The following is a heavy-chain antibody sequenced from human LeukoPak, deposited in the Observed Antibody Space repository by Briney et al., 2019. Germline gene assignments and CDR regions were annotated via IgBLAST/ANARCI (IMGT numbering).Heavy chain of an antibody. J-gene: IGHJ4*02. CDR3: ARRYSSGWVFDS. D-gene: IGHD6-19*01. V-gene: IGHV4-59*03. CDR2: FSPGGST. Sequence: SETLSLTCKVSGASISSYFWSWIRQPPGKGLEWIGYFSPGGSTKYNPSLRSRVTILEDTAKNQLSLKLTSVTPADTADYFCARRYSSGWVFDSWGRGTLVTVSS. CDR1: GASISSYF.